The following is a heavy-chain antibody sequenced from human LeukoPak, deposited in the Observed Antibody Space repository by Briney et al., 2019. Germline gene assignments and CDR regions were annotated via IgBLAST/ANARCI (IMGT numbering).Heavy chain of an antibody. CDR2: IYYRGST. D-gene: IGHD3-9*01. V-gene: IGHV4-39*02. CDR1: GGSFSSSSYY. CDR3: ARDAWGVTGYPNTYYFYMDV. Sequence: RASETLSLTCTVSGGSFSSSSYYWGWIRQPPGKGLEWIGSIYYRGSTYYNPSLKSRVTISVDTSKNQFSLKLSSVTAADTAVYYCARDAWGVTGYPNTYYFYMDVWGKGTTVTVSS. J-gene: IGHJ6*03.